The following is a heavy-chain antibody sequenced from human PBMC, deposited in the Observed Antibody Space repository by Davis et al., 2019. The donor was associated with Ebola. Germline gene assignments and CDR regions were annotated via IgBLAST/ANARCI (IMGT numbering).Heavy chain of an antibody. V-gene: IGHV4-34*01. CDR1: GGSFSGYY. D-gene: IGHD7-27*01. J-gene: IGHJ4*02. CDR3: ARNWGSFFDY. Sequence: PSETLSLTCAVYGGSFSGYYWSWIRQPPGKGLEWIGEINHSGSTNYNPSLKSRVTISVDTSKNQFSLKLSSVTAADTAVYYCARNWGSFFDYWGQGTLVTVSS. CDR2: INHSGST.